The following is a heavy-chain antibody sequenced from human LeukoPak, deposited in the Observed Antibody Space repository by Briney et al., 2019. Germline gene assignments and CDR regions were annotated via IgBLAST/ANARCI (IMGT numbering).Heavy chain of an antibody. Sequence: SETLSLTCTVSGGSISRDYWNWIRQPPGKGLEWIGDIDYSGRTNYNPSLKSRVTISVDTSKNQFSLKLSPVTTADTAVYYCARHLWRGGTTDSFDIWGQGTMVSVSS. V-gene: IGHV4-59*08. CDR2: IDYSGRT. J-gene: IGHJ3*02. CDR1: GGSISRDY. CDR3: ARHLWRGGTTDSFDI. D-gene: IGHD3-10*01.